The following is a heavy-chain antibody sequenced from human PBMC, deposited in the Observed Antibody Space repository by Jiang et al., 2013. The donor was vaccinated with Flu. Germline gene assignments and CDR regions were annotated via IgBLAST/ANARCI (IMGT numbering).Heavy chain of an antibody. J-gene: IGHJ4*02. CDR1: GFSLSTSGVG. V-gene: IGHV2-5*02. Sequence: KPTQTLTVTCTFSGFSLSTSGVGVGWIRQPPGKALECLALIYWDDDKRYSPSLKNRLTITKDTSKNLVFLTMTNLDPVDTATYYCAHRRMGAGDWNYGDFDYWGQGTLVT. CDR2: IYWDDDK. CDR3: AHRRMGAGDWNYGDFDY. D-gene: IGHD1-7*01.